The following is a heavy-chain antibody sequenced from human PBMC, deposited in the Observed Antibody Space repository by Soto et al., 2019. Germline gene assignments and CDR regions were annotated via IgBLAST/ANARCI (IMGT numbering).Heavy chain of an antibody. D-gene: IGHD2-15*01. CDR1: GDSISSTNW. J-gene: IGHJ5*02. Sequence: SETLSLTCAVSGDSISSTNWWNWVRQSPGAGLEWIGEVHHDGRTNYNPSLKSRVAISVDKSNNHFSLKLNFMTAADTAIYYCARVRQSCSGHSCYLDPWGQGALVTVSS. V-gene: IGHV4-4*02. CDR2: VHHDGRT. CDR3: ARVRQSCSGHSCYLDP.